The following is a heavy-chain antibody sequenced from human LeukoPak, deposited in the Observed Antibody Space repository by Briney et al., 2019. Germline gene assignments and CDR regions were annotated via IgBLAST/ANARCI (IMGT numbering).Heavy chain of an antibody. CDR1: GGSISSSNW. CDR2: IYYSGST. J-gene: IGHJ4*02. D-gene: IGHD3-22*01. CDR3: ASVDSSGYSDY. Sequence: SGTLSLTCAVSGGSISSSNWWSWVRQPPGKGLEWIVYIYYSGSTNYNPSLKSRVTISVDTSKNQFSLKLSSVTAADTAVYYCASVDSSGYSDYWGQGTLVTVSS. V-gene: IGHV4-4*02.